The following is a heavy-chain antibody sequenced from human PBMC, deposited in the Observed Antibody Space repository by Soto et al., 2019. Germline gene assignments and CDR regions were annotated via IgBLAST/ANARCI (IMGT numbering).Heavy chain of an antibody. V-gene: IGHV1-18*01. J-gene: IGHJ4*02. D-gene: IGHD6-6*01. CDR3: ARGRDGDY. Sequence: QVHLVQSGAEVKKPGASVKVSCKGSGYAFTTYGITWVRQAPGQGLEWMGWISAHNGNTNYAQKLQGRVTVTRDTTTSTAYMELRSMRSDDTAVYYCARGRDGDYWGQGALVTVSS. CDR2: ISAHNGNT. CDR1: GYAFTTYG.